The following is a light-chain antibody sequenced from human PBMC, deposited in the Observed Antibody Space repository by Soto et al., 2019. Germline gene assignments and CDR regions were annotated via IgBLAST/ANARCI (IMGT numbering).Light chain of an antibody. CDR3: QKYNSALRT. V-gene: IGKV1-27*01. Sequence: DIQMTQSPSSLSASVGDRVTITCRVSQGISNYLAWYQQKPGKVPKLLIYAASTLQSGVPSRFSGSGSGTDFTLTISSLQPEDVATYYCQKYNSALRTFGQGTKVEIK. CDR2: AAS. CDR1: QGISNY. J-gene: IGKJ1*01.